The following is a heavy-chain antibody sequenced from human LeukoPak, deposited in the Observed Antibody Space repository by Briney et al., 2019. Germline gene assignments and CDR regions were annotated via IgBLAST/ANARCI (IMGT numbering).Heavy chain of an antibody. D-gene: IGHD3-16*01. CDR3: ARNQQLGGHSYYYYGMDV. CDR1: GFAVSDSF. J-gene: IGHJ6*02. Sequence: GGSLRLSCAASGFAVSDSFMTWVRQAPGKGLEWVSVLYSGGGTFYADSVKGRFTISRDNSKNTLYLQMNSLRADDTAIYYCARNQQLGGHSYYYYGMDVWGQGTTVTVSS. CDR2: LYSGGGT. V-gene: IGHV3-53*01.